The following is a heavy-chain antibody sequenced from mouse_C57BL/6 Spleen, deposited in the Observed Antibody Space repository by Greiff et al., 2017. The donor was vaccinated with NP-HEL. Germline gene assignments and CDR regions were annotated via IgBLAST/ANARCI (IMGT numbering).Heavy chain of an antibody. CDR3: SRSGDRRYFAY. CDR1: GYTFTSYW. Sequence: QVQLKQPGAELVRPGSSVKLSCKASGYTFTSYWMHWVKQRPIQGLEWIGIIDPSDSDTNYNQKFKNKATFTVDKSSSTAYMQLSSLTSEDSSFYYCSRSGDRRYFAYWGQGTTLTVSA. J-gene: IGHJ2*01. V-gene: IGHV1-52*01. D-gene: IGHD2-13*01. CDR2: IDPSDSDT.